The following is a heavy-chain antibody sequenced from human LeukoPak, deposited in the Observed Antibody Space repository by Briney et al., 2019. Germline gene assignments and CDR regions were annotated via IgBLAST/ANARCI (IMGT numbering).Heavy chain of an antibody. Sequence: GESLRLSCAASGITFSSYAMGWVRQAPGKGLEWVSAISVSGSSTDYADPVKGRFTISRDNSKSTLYLQMNSLRAEDTAVYYCAARYYYDSSGSHSPYWGQGTLVTASS. D-gene: IGHD3-22*01. CDR1: GITFSSYA. CDR2: ISVSGSST. CDR3: AARYYYDSSGSHSPY. J-gene: IGHJ4*02. V-gene: IGHV3-23*01.